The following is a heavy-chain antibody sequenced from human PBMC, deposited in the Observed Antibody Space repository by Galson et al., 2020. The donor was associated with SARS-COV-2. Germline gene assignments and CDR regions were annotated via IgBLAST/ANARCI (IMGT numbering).Heavy chain of an antibody. D-gene: IGHD6-19*01. CDR1: GFIFISYN. V-gene: IGHV3-21*01. CDR3: VKPSDIAVAGIFDY. Sequence: GGSLRLSCAASGFIFISYNMNWVRQAPGKGLEWVSFISFSSSDTYYADSVKGRFTISRDNGKNALYLQMRSLRAEDTAVYYCVKPSDIAVAGIFDYWGQGTLVTVSS. J-gene: IGHJ4*02. CDR2: ISFSSSDT.